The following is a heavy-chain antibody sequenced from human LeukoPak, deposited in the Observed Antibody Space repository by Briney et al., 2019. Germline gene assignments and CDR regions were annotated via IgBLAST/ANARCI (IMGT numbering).Heavy chain of an antibody. D-gene: IGHD2-8*01. CDR1: GFTFSSYS. CDR3: ANGAFRLYYIDV. CDR2: ISSSSYI. V-gene: IGHV3-21*01. Sequence: GGSLRLSCAASGFTFSSYSMNWVRQAPGKGLEWVSSISSSSYIYYADSVKGRFTISRDNAKNSLYLQMNSLRAEDTAVYYCANGAFRLYYIDVWGKGTTVTVSS. J-gene: IGHJ6*03.